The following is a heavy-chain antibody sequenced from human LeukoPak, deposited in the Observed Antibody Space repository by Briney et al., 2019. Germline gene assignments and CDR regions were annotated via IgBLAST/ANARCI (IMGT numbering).Heavy chain of an antibody. V-gene: IGHV4-59*08. CDR3: AGQVAATAAFDI. J-gene: IGHJ3*02. CDR2: INNSGGDM. Sequence: SEPRSLTCTVSGGSINNYYWSWIRQPPGKGLEGIGYINNSGGDMNYNPSHESRLTVSVDTSKNQILQMLTPMTAANTAVYYCAGQVAATAAFDIWAQGTMVTVSS. CDR1: GGSINNYY. D-gene: IGHD5-18*01.